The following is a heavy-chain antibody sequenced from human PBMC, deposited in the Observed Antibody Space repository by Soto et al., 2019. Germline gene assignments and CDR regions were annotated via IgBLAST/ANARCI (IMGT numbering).Heavy chain of an antibody. CDR1: GGSISSYY. V-gene: IGHV4-59*01. Sequence: QVQLQESGPGLVKPSETLSLTCTVSGGSISSYYWSWIRQPPGKGLEWIGYIYYSGSTNYNPSLKRRVTLSVGTSKNRFSRKLGSVTAADTAVYYCASSGSGSYPRFDPWGQGALVTVSS. CDR2: IYYSGST. D-gene: IGHD3-10*01. CDR3: ASSGSGSYPRFDP. J-gene: IGHJ5*02.